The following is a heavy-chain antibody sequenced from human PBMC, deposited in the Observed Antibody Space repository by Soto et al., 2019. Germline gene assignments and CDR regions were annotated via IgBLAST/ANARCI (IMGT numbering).Heavy chain of an antibody. CDR1: GYTFTSYG. Sequence: QVQLVQSGAEVKKPGASVKVSCKASGYTFTSYGISWVRQAPGQGLEWMGWISAYNGNTRYAQKLQGRVTMTTDTPRRTADRELRSLRFDDTAGNYGARGLGWEPLDSWAQGPLVTVSS. V-gene: IGHV1-18*01. CDR3: ARGLGWEPLDS. J-gene: IGHJ4*02. CDR2: ISAYNGNT. D-gene: IGHD1-26*01.